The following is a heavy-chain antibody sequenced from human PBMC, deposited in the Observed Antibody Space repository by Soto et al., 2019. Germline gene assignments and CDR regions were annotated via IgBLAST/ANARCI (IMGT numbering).Heavy chain of an antibody. CDR1: GFTFSDYW. Sequence: EVQLVESGGGLVQPGGSLRLSCAASGFTFSDYWMHWVRQAPGKGLEWVSRIKRDGSTTNYADSVKGRFTISRDNAKNTLYVEMNSLRVEDTADYYCARGAINYYYEDVLGKGTTVTVSS. CDR3: ARGAINYYYEDV. CDR2: IKRDGSTT. J-gene: IGHJ6*03. V-gene: IGHV3-74*01.